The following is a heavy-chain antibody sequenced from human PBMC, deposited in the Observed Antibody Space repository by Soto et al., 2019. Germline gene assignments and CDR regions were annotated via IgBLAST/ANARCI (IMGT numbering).Heavy chain of an antibody. Sequence: SGPTLVNPTQTLTLSCTFSGFSLSTSGVGVGWIRQPPGKALEWLALIYWDDDKRYSPSLKSRLTITKDTSKNQVVLTMTNMDPVDTATYYCAHSLYDYVWGTNWFDPWGQGTLVTVSS. D-gene: IGHD3-16*01. CDR2: IYWDDDK. CDR1: GFSLSTSGVG. CDR3: AHSLYDYVWGTNWFDP. J-gene: IGHJ5*02. V-gene: IGHV2-5*02.